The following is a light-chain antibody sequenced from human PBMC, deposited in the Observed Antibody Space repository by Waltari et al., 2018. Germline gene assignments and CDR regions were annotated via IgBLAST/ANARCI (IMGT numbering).Light chain of an antibody. V-gene: IGLV1-40*01. CDR1: SSNIGAGYG. CDR2: GNT. Sequence: QSVLTQPPSVSGAPGQRVTISCPGSSSNIGAGYGVHWYQQLPGTAPKLLINGNTNRPLGVSGRFSASKSGTAASLAITGLQAEDEADYYCQSYDTSLLYVFGTGTKVTVL. CDR3: QSYDTSLLYV. J-gene: IGLJ1*01.